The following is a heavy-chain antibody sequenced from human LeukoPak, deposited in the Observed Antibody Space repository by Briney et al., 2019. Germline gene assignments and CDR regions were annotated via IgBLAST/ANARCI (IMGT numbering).Heavy chain of an antibody. CDR3: ATAGNYRFDY. D-gene: IGHD1-7*01. Sequence: GGSLRLSCAASGFTFSSYAMNWVRQAPGKGLVWVSRMNNDGSTTNYADSVKGRFTISRDNAKNTLYLQMNSLRAEDTAVYYCATAGNYRFDYWGLGTLVTVSS. CDR1: GFTFSSYA. V-gene: IGHV3-74*01. J-gene: IGHJ4*02. CDR2: MNNDGSTT.